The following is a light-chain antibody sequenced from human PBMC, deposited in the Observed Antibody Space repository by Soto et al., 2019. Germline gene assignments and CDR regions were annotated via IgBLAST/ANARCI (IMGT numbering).Light chain of an antibody. V-gene: IGLV1-44*01. J-gene: IGLJ2*01. Sequence: QSVLTQPPSASATPGQRVPISCSGSSSNIGSNTGNWYQQLPGTAPKLLIYSDNQRPSGVPDRFSGSKSGTSASLAISGLQSEDEADYYCAVWDDSLNGVIFGGGTKLTVL. CDR2: SDN. CDR3: AVWDDSLNGVI. CDR1: SSNIGSNT.